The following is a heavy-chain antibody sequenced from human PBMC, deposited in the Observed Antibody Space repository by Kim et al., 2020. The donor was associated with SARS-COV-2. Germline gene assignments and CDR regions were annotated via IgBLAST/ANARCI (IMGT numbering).Heavy chain of an antibody. CDR2: ISGDGGRT. Sequence: GGSLRLSCTASGFTFGDYAMHWVRQAPGKGLEWVSLISGDGGRTYYADSVRGRFTISRDNSKNSLYLQMNSLRTEDTALYYCAKEMMAGVWGQLDYAYGMDFWGQGTPVTVSS. J-gene: IGHJ6*02. D-gene: IGHD7-27*01. CDR1: GFTFGDYA. V-gene: IGHV3-43*02. CDR3: AKEMMAGVWGQLDYAYGMDF.